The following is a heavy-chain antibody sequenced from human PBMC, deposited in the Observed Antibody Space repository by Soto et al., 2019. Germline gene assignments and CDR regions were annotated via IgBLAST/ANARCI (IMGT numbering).Heavy chain of an antibody. Sequence: EVQLVESGGGLVQPGGSLRLSCAASGFTFSRYSMSWVHQAPGKGLEWVSYISSSSSTIYYADSVKGRFTISRDNAKNSLYLQMNSLRDEDTAVYYCARGFGTGTTLYFDYWGQGTLVTVSS. CDR3: ARGFGTGTTLYFDY. CDR2: ISSSSSTI. D-gene: IGHD1-7*01. J-gene: IGHJ4*02. CDR1: GFTFSRYS. V-gene: IGHV3-48*02.